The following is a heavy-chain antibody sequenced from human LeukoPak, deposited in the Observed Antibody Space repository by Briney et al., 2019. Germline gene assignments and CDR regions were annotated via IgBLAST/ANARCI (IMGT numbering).Heavy chain of an antibody. D-gene: IGHD3-22*01. CDR3: TRDTIPPLYYDSSGYYRLFDY. J-gene: IGHJ4*02. Sequence: PGGSLRLSCTASGFTFGDYAMSWFRQAPGKGLEWVGFIRSKAYGGTTEYAASVKGRFTISRDDSKSIAYLQMNSLKTEDTAVYYCTRDTIPPLYYDSSGYYRLFDYWGQGTLVTVSS. CDR1: GFTFGDYA. V-gene: IGHV3-49*03. CDR2: IRSKAYGGTT.